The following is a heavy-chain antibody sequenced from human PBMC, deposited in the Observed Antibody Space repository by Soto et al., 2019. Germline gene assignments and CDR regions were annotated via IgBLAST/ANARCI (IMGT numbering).Heavy chain of an antibody. Sequence: QVQLQQWGAGLFKPSETLSLGCAVYGESFSGYYWNWIRQPPGKGLEWIGEITDSGSANYKPSLASRVTISVDTSKKQFSLRLNSVTAADAAVYYCARRRRGITMVLGTYAMDVWGQGTTVTVSS. V-gene: IGHV4-34*01. J-gene: IGHJ6*02. CDR2: ITDSGSA. D-gene: IGHD3-10*01. CDR1: GESFSGYY. CDR3: ARRRRGITMVLGTYAMDV.